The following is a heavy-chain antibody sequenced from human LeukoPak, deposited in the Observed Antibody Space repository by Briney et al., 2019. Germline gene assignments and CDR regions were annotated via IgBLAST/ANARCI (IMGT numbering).Heavy chain of an antibody. V-gene: IGHV1-2*02. J-gene: IGHJ5*02. CDR3: ARQVVRMTNNWFDP. CDR1: GYAFTDSY. CDR2: VNPNSGGT. D-gene: IGHD2-15*01. Sequence: ASVRVSCKPSGYAFTDSYLHWVRQAPGRGLEWMGYVNPNSGGTDYAQKFQGRVTMTRDTSITTAYMELTALTSDDTAIYFCARQVVRMTNNWFDPWGQGTLVTVSS.